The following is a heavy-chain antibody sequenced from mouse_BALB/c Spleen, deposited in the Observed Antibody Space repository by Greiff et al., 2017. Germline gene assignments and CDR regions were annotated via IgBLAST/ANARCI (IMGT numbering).Heavy chain of an antibody. Sequence: EVKVEESGPGLVKPSQSLSLTCTVTGYSITSDYAWNWIRQFPGNKLEWMGYISYSGSTSYNPSLKSRISITRDTSKNQFFLQLNSVTTEDTATYYCLTGTFFDYWGQGTTLTVSS. J-gene: IGHJ2*01. V-gene: IGHV3-2*02. CDR2: ISYSGST. D-gene: IGHD4-1*01. CDR1: GYSITSDYA. CDR3: LTGTFFDY.